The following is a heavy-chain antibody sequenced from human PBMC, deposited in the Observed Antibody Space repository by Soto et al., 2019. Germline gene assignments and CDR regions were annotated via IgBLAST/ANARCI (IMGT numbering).Heavy chain of an antibody. D-gene: IGHD3-9*01. CDR1: GFTFSSYA. Sequence: GGSLRLSCAASGFTFSSYAMNWVRQAPGKGLEWVSAISGRSDSTYYADSVKGRFTISRDNSRNTLYLQMNSLRVEDTAVYYCAKDRGTIDYWGRGTLVTVSS. CDR3: AKDRGTIDY. CDR2: ISGRSDST. V-gene: IGHV3-23*01. J-gene: IGHJ4*02.